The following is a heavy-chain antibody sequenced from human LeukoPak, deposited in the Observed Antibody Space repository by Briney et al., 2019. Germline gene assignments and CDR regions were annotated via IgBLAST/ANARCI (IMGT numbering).Heavy chain of an antibody. CDR1: GFTYSSYL. CDR2: IKQDGSEI. J-gene: IGHJ1*01. Sequence: SGGSLRLSCAASGFTYSSYLMRWVRQARGKGLEWVDNIKQDGSEICYVDSVKGRFTISRDNAKNSLYLQMNSLRAEDTAVYYCARDLMFQHWGQGTLVTVSS. CDR3: ARDLMFQH. V-gene: IGHV3-7*01.